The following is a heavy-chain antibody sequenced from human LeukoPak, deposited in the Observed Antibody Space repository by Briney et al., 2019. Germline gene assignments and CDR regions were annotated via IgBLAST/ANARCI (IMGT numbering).Heavy chain of an antibody. Sequence: GESLKISCKGSGYSFTSYWISWVRQMPGKGLEWMGRIDPSDSYTNYSPSFQGHVTISADKSISTAYLQWSSLKASDTAMHYCARLKRWDTAMNNYYYYGMDVWGQGTTVTVSS. CDR2: IDPSDSYT. CDR3: ARLKRWDTAMNNYYYYGMDV. V-gene: IGHV5-10-1*01. CDR1: GYSFTSYW. D-gene: IGHD5-18*01. J-gene: IGHJ6*02.